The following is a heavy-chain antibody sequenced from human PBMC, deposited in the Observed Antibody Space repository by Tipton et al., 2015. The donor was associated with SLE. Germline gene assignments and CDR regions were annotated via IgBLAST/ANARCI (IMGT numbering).Heavy chain of an antibody. J-gene: IGHJ4*02. V-gene: IGHV4-61*02. CDR1: GGSISSGSYY. CDR3: ARHPTYFDY. Sequence: TLSLTCTVSGGSISSGSYYWSWIRQPAGKGLEWIGRIYTSGSTNYNPSLKSRVTISLDTSKNQFSLRLSSVTAADTAVYYCARHPTYFDYWGQGTLVTVSS. CDR2: IYTSGST.